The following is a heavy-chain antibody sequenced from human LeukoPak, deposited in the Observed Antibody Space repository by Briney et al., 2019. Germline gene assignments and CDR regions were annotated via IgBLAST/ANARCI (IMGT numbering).Heavy chain of an antibody. CDR2: IIPIFGTA. CDR1: GGTFSSYA. Sequence: SVEVSCKASGGTFSSYAISWVRQAPGQGLEWMGGIIPIFGTANYAQKFQGRVTITADESTSTAYMELSSLRSEDTAVYYCARDGGSYAGYFDYWGQGTLVTVSS. V-gene: IGHV1-69*13. D-gene: IGHD1-26*01. CDR3: ARDGGSYAGYFDY. J-gene: IGHJ4*02.